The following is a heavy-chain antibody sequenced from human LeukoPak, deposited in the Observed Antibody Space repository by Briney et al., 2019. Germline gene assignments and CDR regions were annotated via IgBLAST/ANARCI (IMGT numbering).Heavy chain of an antibody. D-gene: IGHD6-13*01. Sequence: SETLSLTCTVSGGSISRYYWSWIRQPPGKGLEWIGYIYYSGSTNYNPSLKSRVTISVDTSKNQFSLTLSCVTAADTAVYYCVLYRASSSRYWFDPWGQGTLVTVSS. CDR2: IYYSGST. CDR1: GGSISRYY. V-gene: IGHV4-59*01. CDR3: VLYRASSSRYWFDP. J-gene: IGHJ5*02.